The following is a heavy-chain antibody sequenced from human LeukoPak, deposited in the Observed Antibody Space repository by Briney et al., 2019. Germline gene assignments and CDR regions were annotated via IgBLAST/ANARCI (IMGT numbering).Heavy chain of an antibody. J-gene: IGHJ4*02. CDR1: GFTFSGSD. D-gene: IGHD3-10*01. Sequence: QAGGSLRLSCAASGFTFSGSDMHWVRQTSGKGLEWVGRIRNKANSYATAYAASVKGRFTISRDDSKNTAYLQMNSLKSEDTAVYYCARHAASGGSGVDYWGQGTLVTVSS. CDR3: ARHAASGGSGVDY. V-gene: IGHV3-73*01. CDR2: IRNKANSYAT.